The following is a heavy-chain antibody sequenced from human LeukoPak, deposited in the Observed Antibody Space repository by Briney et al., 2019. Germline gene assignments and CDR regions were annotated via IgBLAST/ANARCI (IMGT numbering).Heavy chain of an antibody. CDR3: ASLTPVTIFGVPFDY. V-gene: IGHV3-66*01. CDR2: IYSGGST. CDR1: GFTVSSNY. D-gene: IGHD3-3*01. Sequence: PGGSLRLSCAASGFTVSSNYMSWVRQAPGKGLEWVSVIYSGGSTYYADSVKGRFTISRDNSKNTLYLQMNSLRAEDTAVYYCASLTPVTIFGVPFDYWGQGTLVTVSS. J-gene: IGHJ4*02.